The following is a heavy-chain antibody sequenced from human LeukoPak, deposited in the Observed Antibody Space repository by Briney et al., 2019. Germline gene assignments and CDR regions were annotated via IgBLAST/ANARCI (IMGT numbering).Heavy chain of an antibody. CDR3: ATGITKPDPIVVVPATIRVAQAFDS. CDR2: INHSGST. Sequence: SETLSLTCAVYGGSFSEYYWNWIRQPPGKGLEWIGEINHSGSTSYNPSLQSRVTISVDASEKQFSLRLSSVTAADTAVYYCATGITKPDPIVVVPATIRVAQAFDSWGQGTLVTVSS. CDR1: GGSFSEYY. V-gene: IGHV4-34*01. J-gene: IGHJ4*02. D-gene: IGHD2-21*02.